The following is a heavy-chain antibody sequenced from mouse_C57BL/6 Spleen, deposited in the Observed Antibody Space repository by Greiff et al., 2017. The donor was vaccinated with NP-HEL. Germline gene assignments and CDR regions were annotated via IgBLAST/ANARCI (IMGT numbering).Heavy chain of an antibody. V-gene: IGHV1-72*01. J-gene: IGHJ3*01. D-gene: IGHD2-12*01. Sequence: QVQLQQPGAELVKPGASVKLSCKASGYTFTSYWMHWVKQRPGRGLEWIGRIDPNSGGTKYNEKFKSKATLTVDKPSSTAYMQISSLTSEDSAVYYCAREGVFYDLPWFAYWGQGTLVTVSA. CDR1: GYTFTSYW. CDR3: AREGVFYDLPWFAY. CDR2: IDPNSGGT.